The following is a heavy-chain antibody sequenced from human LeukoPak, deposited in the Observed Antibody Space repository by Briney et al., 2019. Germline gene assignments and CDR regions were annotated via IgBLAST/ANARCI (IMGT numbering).Heavy chain of an antibody. Sequence: ASVKVSCKASGYTFTSYAMHWVRQAPGQRLEWMGWINAGNGNTKYSQKFQGRVTITRDTSACTAYMELSSLRSEDTAVYYCARGWSHDASDIWGQGTMVTVSS. CDR2: INAGNGNT. D-gene: IGHD2-15*01. V-gene: IGHV1-3*01. CDR1: GYTFTSYA. CDR3: ARGWSHDASDI. J-gene: IGHJ3*02.